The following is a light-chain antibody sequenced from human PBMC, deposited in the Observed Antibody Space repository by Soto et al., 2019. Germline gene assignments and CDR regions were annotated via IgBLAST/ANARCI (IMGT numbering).Light chain of an antibody. CDR2: WAS. V-gene: IGKV4-1*01. CDR1: QSVLYSSNNKNY. CDR3: QQYYSTLTWT. Sequence: IVVTQSPDSLAVSLGERATINCKSSQSVLYSSNNKNYIAWYQQKPGQPPKLLIYWASTRESGVPDRFSGSGSGTDFTLTISSLQAEDVAVYYCQQYYSTLTWTFGQGTKVEIK. J-gene: IGKJ1*01.